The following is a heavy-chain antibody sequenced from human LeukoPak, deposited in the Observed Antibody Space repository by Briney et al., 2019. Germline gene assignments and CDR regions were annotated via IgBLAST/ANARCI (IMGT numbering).Heavy chain of an antibody. V-gene: IGHV4-61*01. D-gene: IGHD2-2*01. CDR3: ARWGYCSSTSCFDY. Sequence: SETLSLTCSVSGGSVSSGSYYWNWIRQPPGKGLEWIGYIYYSGSTNYNPSLQSRVTVSVDTSRNQFSLKLSSVTAADTAVYYCARWGYCSSTSCFDYWGQGTLVTVSS. CDR2: IYYSGST. CDR1: GGSVSSGSYY. J-gene: IGHJ4*02.